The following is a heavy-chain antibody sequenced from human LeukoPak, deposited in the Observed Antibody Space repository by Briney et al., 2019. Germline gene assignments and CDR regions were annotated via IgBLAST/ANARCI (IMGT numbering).Heavy chain of an antibody. CDR3: AREDYGDYARRFDP. V-gene: IGHV4-39*07. D-gene: IGHD4-17*01. CDR2: IYESGST. J-gene: IGHJ5*02. CDR1: GGSKSSSSYY. Sequence: SETLPLTCTVSGGSKSSSSYYWAWIRQPPGKGLEWIGSIYESGSTYYNPSLKSRVIISVDTSKNQFSLKVNSVTAADMAVYYCAREDYGDYARRFDPWGQGTLVTISS.